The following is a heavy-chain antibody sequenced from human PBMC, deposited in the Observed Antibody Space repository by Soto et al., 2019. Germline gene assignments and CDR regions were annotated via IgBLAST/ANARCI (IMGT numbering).Heavy chain of an antibody. D-gene: IGHD3-22*01. CDR3: AKEAYYYDSSGYYSLSLWDPGMEV. CDR2: ISGSGGST. Sequence: GSLRLSCAASGFTFSSYAMSWFRQSPGKVLEWVSAISGSGGSTYYADSVKGRFTISRDNSKNTLYLQMNSLRAEDTAVYYCAKEAYYYDSSGYYSLSLWDPGMEVWGQGTTVIVSS. CDR1: GFTFSSYA. V-gene: IGHV3-23*01. J-gene: IGHJ6*01.